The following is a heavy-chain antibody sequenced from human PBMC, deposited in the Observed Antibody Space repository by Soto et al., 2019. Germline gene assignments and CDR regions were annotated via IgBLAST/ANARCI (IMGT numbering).Heavy chain of an antibody. Sequence: GESLKISCKGSGYSFTSYWIGWVRQMPGKGLEWMGIIYPGDSDTRYSPSFQGQVTISADKSISTAYLQWSSLKAPDTAMYYCARILSSSGSYPYLTDYYYGMDVWGQGTTVTVSS. CDR2: IYPGDSDT. J-gene: IGHJ6*02. D-gene: IGHD3-10*01. V-gene: IGHV5-51*01. CDR3: ARILSSSGSYPYLTDYYYGMDV. CDR1: GYSFTSYW.